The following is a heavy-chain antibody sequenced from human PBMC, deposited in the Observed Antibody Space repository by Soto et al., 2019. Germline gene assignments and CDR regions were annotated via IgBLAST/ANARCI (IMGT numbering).Heavy chain of an antibody. CDR1: GFTVSSGA. CDR3: AKDRGYYDSSGPPCY. D-gene: IGHD3-22*01. J-gene: IGHJ4*02. V-gene: IGHV3-23*01. CDR2: ISGSGGST. Sequence: GSLRLSSEASGFTVSSGAMIRVRQAPGKGLEWVSAISGSGGSTYHADSVKGRFTISRDNSKTTLYLQMNSLRAEDTAVYYCAKDRGYYDSSGPPCYWGQGTLVTVSS.